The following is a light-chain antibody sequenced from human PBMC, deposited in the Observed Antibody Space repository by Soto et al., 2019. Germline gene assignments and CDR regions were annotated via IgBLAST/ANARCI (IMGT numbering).Light chain of an antibody. CDR2: GAS. CDR3: QQYGSSPQT. V-gene: IGKV3-20*01. J-gene: IGKJ1*01. CDR1: QSVSSSY. Sequence: EIVLTQSPGTLSLSPGERATLSCRASQSVSSSYLAWYQQKPGQAPRLLIYGASSRATGIPDRFSGSGSGTDFTLTISRLEPDAFAVYYCQQYGSSPQTFGQGTKVEIK.